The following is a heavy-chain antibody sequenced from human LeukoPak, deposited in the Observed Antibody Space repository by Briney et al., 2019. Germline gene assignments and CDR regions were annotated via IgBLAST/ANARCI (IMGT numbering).Heavy chain of an antibody. CDR3: ARGSSWSRANFDY. J-gene: IGHJ4*02. D-gene: IGHD6-13*01. CDR2: IYSSGST. CDR1: GGSISSYY. V-gene: IGHV4-59*01. Sequence: SETLPLTCTVSGGSISSYYWSWIRQPPGKGLEWIGYIYSSGSTNYNPSLKSRVTISVDTSKNQFSLNLSSVTAADTAVYYCARGSSWSRANFDYWGQGTLVTVSS.